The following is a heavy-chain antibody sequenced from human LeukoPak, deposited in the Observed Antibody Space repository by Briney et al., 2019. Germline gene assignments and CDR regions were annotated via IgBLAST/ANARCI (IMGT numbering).Heavy chain of an antibody. CDR2: VYRDDRT. J-gene: IGHJ4*02. CDR3: ARDIGGDGYSHFDY. CDR1: GLTVSSNH. Sequence: GGSLRLSCAASGLTVSSNHMNCVRQAPGKGLEWVSIVYRDDRTSYADSVKGRFTISRDNSKNTLYLQMNSLRTEDTAVYYCARDIGGDGYSHFDYWGQGTLVTVSS. V-gene: IGHV3-53*01. D-gene: IGHD5-24*01.